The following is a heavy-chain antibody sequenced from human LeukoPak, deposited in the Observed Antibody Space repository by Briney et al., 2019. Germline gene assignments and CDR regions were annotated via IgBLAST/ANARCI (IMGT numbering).Heavy chain of an antibody. V-gene: IGHV3-30*02. CDR3: AKDRANYYDSSGFDP. CDR2: IRYDGSNK. J-gene: IGHJ5*02. D-gene: IGHD3-22*01. CDR1: GFTFSSYG. Sequence: GGSLRLSCAASGFTFSSYGMHWVRQAPGKGLEWVAFIRYDGSNKYYADSVKGRFTISRDNSKNTLYLQMNSLRAEDTAVYYCAKDRANYYDSSGFDPWGQGTLVTVSS.